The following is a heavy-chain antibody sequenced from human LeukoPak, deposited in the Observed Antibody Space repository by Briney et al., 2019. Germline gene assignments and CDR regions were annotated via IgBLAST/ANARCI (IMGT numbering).Heavy chain of an antibody. J-gene: IGHJ1*01. D-gene: IGHD3-22*01. V-gene: IGHV3-30*18. CDR1: GFTFSSYG. CDR2: ISYDGGDK. Sequence: GGSLRLSCAASGFTFSSYGIHWVRQAPGKGLEWVAVISYDGGDKYYADSVKGRFTISRDNSKNTLYLQMNSLRPEDTAVYYCAKDLSYYDGSGYFSHWGQGTLVTVSS. CDR3: AKDLSYYDGSGYFSH.